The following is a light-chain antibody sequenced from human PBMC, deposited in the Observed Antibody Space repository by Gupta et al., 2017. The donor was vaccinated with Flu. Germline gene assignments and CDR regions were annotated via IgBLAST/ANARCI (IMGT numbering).Light chain of an antibody. CDR3: QQRNSTPRT. V-gene: IGKV1-39*01. Sequence: DIQMTQSPSSLSASVGDRVTITCRASQSITTYLNWYQQKPGKAPKLLIYAASRLQSGIPSRFSGSGSGTDFTLTINGLQPEDVATYYCQQRNSTPRTFGQGTKVEIK. CDR2: AAS. J-gene: IGKJ1*01. CDR1: QSITTY.